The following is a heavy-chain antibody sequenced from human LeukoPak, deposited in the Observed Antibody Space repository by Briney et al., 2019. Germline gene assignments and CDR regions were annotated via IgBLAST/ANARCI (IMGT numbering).Heavy chain of an antibody. CDR3: AKDPRHIAVGGIPPYYFDY. V-gene: IGHV3-21*01. CDR2: ISSSSSYI. Sequence: PGGSLRLSCAASGFTFSSYSMNWVRQAPGKGLEWVSSISSSSSYIHYADSVKGRFTISRDNAKNSLYLQMNSLRAEDTAVYYCAKDPRHIAVGGIPPYYFDYWGQGTLVTVSS. D-gene: IGHD6-19*01. CDR1: GFTFSSYS. J-gene: IGHJ4*02.